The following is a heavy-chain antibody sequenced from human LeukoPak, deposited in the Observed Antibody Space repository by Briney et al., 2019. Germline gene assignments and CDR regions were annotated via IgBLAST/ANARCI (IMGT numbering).Heavy chain of an antibody. CDR2: INREGSTT. D-gene: IGHD6-19*01. Sequence: GGSLSLSCVASGFPFSSYWMHWVGQEPGKGLVWVSLINREGSTTSYARSVKGRFTISRDNAKNTLNLLMNTLRGEDTAVYYCARGWYGDSWGQGTLVTVSS. J-gene: IGHJ4*02. CDR3: ARGWYGDS. V-gene: IGHV3-74*01. CDR1: GFPFSSYW.